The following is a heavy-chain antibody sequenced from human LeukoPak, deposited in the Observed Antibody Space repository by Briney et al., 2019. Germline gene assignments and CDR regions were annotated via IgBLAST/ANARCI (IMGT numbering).Heavy chain of an antibody. CDR2: IYYSGST. CDR3: ARAVGYGDYGDDAFDI. J-gene: IGHJ3*02. CDR1: GGSISSGGYY. V-gene: IGHV4-31*03. Sequence: SQTLSLTCTVSGGSISSGGYYWSWIRQHPGKGLEWIGYIYYSGSTYYSPSLKSRVTISVDTSKNQFSLKLSSVTAADTAVYYCARAVGYGDYGDDAFDIWGQGTMVTVSS. D-gene: IGHD4-17*01.